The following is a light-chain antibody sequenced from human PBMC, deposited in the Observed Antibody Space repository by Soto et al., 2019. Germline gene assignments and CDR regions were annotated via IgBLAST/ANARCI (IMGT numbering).Light chain of an antibody. CDR3: QQYSIYSLT. J-gene: IGKJ1*01. V-gene: IGKV1-5*03. Sequence: DIQMTQSPSTLSASVGDRVTITCRASQSIGTWLAWYQQKPGKAPKLLIYKASGLESGVPSRFSGSGSEAEFTLSISSLQPDDFATYYCQQYSIYSLTFGQGTKVEIK. CDR2: KAS. CDR1: QSIGTW.